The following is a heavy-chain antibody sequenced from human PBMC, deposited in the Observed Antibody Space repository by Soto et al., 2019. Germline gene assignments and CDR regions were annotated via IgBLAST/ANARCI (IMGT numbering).Heavy chain of an antibody. CDR2: ISGSGGST. CDR3: AKRGFGITMVRGVPFFDY. Sequence: RLSCAASGFTFSSYAMSWVRQAPGKGLEWVSAISGSGGSTYYADSVKGRFTISRDNSKNTLYLQMNSLRAEDTAVYYCAKRGFGITMVRGVPFFDYWGQGTLVTVSS. V-gene: IGHV3-23*01. CDR1: GFTFSSYA. J-gene: IGHJ4*02. D-gene: IGHD3-10*01.